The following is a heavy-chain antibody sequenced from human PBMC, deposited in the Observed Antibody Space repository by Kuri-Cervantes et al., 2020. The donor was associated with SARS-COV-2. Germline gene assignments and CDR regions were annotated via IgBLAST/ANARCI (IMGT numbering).Heavy chain of an antibody. D-gene: IGHD2-2*02. CDR3: AKSNLGYCSSTSCYSFDY. Sequence: GESLKISCAASGLSFSDDHMTWMRQAAGKGLEWVSDINYSGSKVNYAEFVRGRFTISRDNAKNSLYLDMNRLRADDTAVYYCAKSNLGYCSSTSCYSFDYLGQGTLVTVSS. V-gene: IGHV3-11*01. J-gene: IGHJ4*02. CDR2: INYSGSKV. CDR1: GLSFSDDH.